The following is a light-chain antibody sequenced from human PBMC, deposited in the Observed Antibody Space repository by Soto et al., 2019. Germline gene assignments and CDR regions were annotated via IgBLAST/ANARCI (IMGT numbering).Light chain of an antibody. Sequence: EIMLKQSPGTLSLSPGERATLSCRASQSVSNNYLAWYQQKPGQAPRLLIYGASNRATGIPDRFIGSGSGTEFTLTISSLQPDDFATFYCQQYDTFPRTFGQGTKVDIK. J-gene: IGKJ1*01. CDR3: QQYDTFPRT. V-gene: IGKV3-20*01. CDR1: QSVSNNY. CDR2: GAS.